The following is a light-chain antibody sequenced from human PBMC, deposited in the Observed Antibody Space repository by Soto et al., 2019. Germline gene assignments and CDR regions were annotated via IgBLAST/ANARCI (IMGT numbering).Light chain of an antibody. CDR2: GAS. V-gene: IGKV3-15*01. Sequence: EIVMTQSPATLSVSRGERATLSCRANQAISSNLAWYQQKPGQAPRLRIYGASTRATDIPDRFSGSGSGTEFTLTISSLQSDSVAVYYCQHYNNWSGTFGGGTKVEIK. CDR3: QHYNNWSGT. J-gene: IGKJ4*01. CDR1: QAISSN.